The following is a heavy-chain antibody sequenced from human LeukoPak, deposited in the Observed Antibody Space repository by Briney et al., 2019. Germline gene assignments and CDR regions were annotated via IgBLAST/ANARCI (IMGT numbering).Heavy chain of an antibody. J-gene: IGHJ6*03. CDR3: AKGPTVNYMDA. V-gene: IGHV3-23*01. D-gene: IGHD4-17*01. Sequence: GGSLRLSCAASGFTFSNYAMSWVRQAPGKGLEWVSVISGSGGTTHYEDSVKGRFTISRDNSKNTLSLQMNSLRAEDTAVYYCAKGPTVNYMDAWGKGTTVTVSS. CDR2: ISGSGGTT. CDR1: GFTFSNYA.